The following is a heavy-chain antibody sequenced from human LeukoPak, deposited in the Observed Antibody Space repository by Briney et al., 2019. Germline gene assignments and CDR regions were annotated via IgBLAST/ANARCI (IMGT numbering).Heavy chain of an antibody. Sequence: SVTVSFKASGGTFISYAISWVRQAPGQGREWMGGITPIFGTANYAQKFQGRVTITTDESTSTAYMELSSLRSEDTAVYYCARAGVHDYVWGSSNHWGQGTLVTVSS. CDR1: GGTFISYA. CDR3: ARAGVHDYVWGSSNH. D-gene: IGHD3-16*01. J-gene: IGHJ4*02. V-gene: IGHV1-69*05. CDR2: ITPIFGTA.